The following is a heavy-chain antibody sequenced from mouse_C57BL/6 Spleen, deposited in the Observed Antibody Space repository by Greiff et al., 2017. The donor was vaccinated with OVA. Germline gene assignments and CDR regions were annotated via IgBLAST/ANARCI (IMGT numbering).Heavy chain of an antibody. V-gene: IGHV1-69*01. J-gene: IGHJ2*01. CDR2: IDPSDSYT. D-gene: IGHD1-1*01. CDR1: GYTFTSYW. Sequence: QVQLKQPGAELVMPGASVKLSCKASGYTFTSYWMHWVKQRPGQGLEWIGEIDPSDSYTNYNQKFKGKSTLTVDKSSSTAYMQLSSLTSEDSAVYYCARWAYGSSYFDYWGQGTTLTVSS. CDR3: ARWAYGSSYFDY.